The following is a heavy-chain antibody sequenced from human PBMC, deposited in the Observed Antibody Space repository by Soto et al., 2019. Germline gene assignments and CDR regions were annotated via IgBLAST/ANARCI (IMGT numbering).Heavy chain of an antibody. V-gene: IGHV3-74*03. CDR2: INSDGSRT. D-gene: IGHD6-19*01. CDR3: ARDQMYSSGWYPWFDP. CDR1: GFSVSGYW. Sequence: PGGSLRLSCAASGFSVSGYWMHWVRQAPGKGLVWVSRINSDGSRTTYADSVKGRFTISRDNAKNTLYLQMNSLRVEDTAIYYCARDQMYSSGWYPWFDPWGRGTLVTVSS. J-gene: IGHJ5*02.